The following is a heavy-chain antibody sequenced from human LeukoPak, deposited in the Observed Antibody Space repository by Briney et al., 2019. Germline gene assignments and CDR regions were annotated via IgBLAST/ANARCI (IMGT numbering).Heavy chain of an antibody. CDR1: GYIFTTYW. D-gene: IGHD3-16*01. J-gene: IGHJ3*02. V-gene: IGHV5-51*01. CDR3: ARRIAYSSSAFDI. CDR2: IYPGNSDA. Sequence: GESLKISCQGSGYIFTTYWIAWVRQMPGRGLEYMGAIYPGNSDATYSPSFQGQVTFSADKSISTAYLQWSSLKASDTAMYYCARRIAYSSSAFDIWGQGTMVTVSS.